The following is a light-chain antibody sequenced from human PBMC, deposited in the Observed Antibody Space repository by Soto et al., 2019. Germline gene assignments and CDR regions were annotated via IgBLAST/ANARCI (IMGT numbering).Light chain of an antibody. J-gene: IGLJ3*02. Sequence: QLVLTQPPSASGTPGQRVTISCSGSSSNVGSNYVYWYQQLPGTAPKLLIYRNNQRPSGVPDRFSGSKSGTSASLAISGLRSEDDADYYCAAWDGSLSGVVFGGGTKLTVL. CDR3: AAWDGSLSGVV. CDR1: SSNVGSNY. CDR2: RNN. V-gene: IGLV1-47*01.